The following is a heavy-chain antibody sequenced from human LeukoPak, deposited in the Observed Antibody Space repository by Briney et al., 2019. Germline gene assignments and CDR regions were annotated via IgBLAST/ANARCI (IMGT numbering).Heavy chain of an antibody. D-gene: IGHD3-22*01. V-gene: IGHV1-69*13. CDR3: ARDHPPFVRWLPYYYYGMDV. Sequence: SVKVSCKASGGTFISYAISWVRQAPGQGLEWMGGIIPIFGTANYAQKFQGRVTITADESTSTAYMELSSLRSEDTAVYYCARDHPPFVRWLPYYYYGMDVWGQGTTVTVSS. CDR2: IIPIFGTA. J-gene: IGHJ6*02. CDR1: GGTFISYA.